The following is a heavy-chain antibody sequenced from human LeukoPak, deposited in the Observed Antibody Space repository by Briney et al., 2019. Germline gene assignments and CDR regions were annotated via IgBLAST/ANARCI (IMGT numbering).Heavy chain of an antibody. Sequence: GASVKVSCKASGYTFTSYDINWVRQATGQGLEWMGWMNPNSGNTGYAQKFQGRVTITRNTSISTAYMELSSLRSEDTAVYYCARSPSTKWELLPQGRFKFDPWGQGTLVTVSS. D-gene: IGHD1-26*01. J-gene: IGHJ5*02. CDR1: GYTFTSYD. CDR3: ARSPSTKWELLPQGRFKFDP. V-gene: IGHV1-8*03. CDR2: MNPNSGNT.